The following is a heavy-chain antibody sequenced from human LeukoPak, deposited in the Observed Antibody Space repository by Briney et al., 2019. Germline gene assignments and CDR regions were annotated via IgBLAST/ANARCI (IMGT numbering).Heavy chain of an antibody. CDR1: GFTFDDYT. D-gene: IGHD6-19*01. CDR2: INGRGFSI. J-gene: IGHJ4*02. V-gene: IGHV3-21*06. CDR3: TRDQPSSGWGFDS. Sequence: GGSLRLSCAASGFTFDDYTMHWVRQAPGKGLEWVANINGRGFSIHYADSIKGRFTISRDNTKDLLYLQMTSLRADDTALYYCTRDQPSSGWGFDSWGRGTLVIVSS.